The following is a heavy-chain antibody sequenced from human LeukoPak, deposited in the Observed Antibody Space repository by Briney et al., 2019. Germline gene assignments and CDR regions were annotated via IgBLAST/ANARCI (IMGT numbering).Heavy chain of an antibody. Sequence: SETLSLTCTVSGDSFNSGAYYWSWIRQYPGKGLEWIGYIYHSGSTYYNPSLKSRVTISLDMSKNQFSLKLSSVTAADTAVYSCARGSGHYYYYGMDVWGQGTTVTVSS. V-gene: IGHV4-31*03. CDR1: GDSFNSGAYY. J-gene: IGHJ6*02. CDR2: IYHSGST. CDR3: ARGSGHYYYYGMDV.